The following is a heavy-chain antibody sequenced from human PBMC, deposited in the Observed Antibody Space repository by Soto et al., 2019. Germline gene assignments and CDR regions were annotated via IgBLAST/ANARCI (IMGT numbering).Heavy chain of an antibody. CDR1: GFTFSSYW. CDR3: AKYALRCSSTSCPGYYYYYYMDV. V-gene: IGHV3-74*01. CDR2: INSDGSST. D-gene: IGHD2-2*01. J-gene: IGHJ6*03. Sequence: GGSLRLSCAASGFTFSSYWMHWVRQAPGKGLVWVSRINSDGSSTSYADSVKGRFTISRDNSKNTLYLQMNSLRAEDTAVYYCAKYALRCSSTSCPGYYYYYYMDVWGKGTTVTVSS.